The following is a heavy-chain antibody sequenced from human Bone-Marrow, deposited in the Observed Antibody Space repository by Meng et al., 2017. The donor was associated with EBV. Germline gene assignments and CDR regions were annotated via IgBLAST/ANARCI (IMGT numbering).Heavy chain of an antibody. Sequence: QVQVVQSGAEVKKPGSSVKVSCWTSGGTFNSDAVSWVRPAPGQGLEWMGGLIPMSGAPHYAQKFQGRVTITADESTSTHYMDLSNLRSDDTAMYYCASESGRGFTPDYWGQGTLVTVSS. V-gene: IGHV1-69*01. D-gene: IGHD3-10*01. J-gene: IGHJ4*02. CDR3: ASESGRGFTPDY. CDR1: GGTFNSDA. CDR2: LIPMSGAP.